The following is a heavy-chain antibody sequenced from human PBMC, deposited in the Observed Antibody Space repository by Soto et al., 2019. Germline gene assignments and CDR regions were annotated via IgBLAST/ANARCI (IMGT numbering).Heavy chain of an antibody. CDR3: ARDSEIDVSGWSRFDY. V-gene: IGHV3-30-3*01. D-gene: IGHD6-19*01. CDR1: GFTFSSYA. Sequence: GGSLRLSCAASGFTFSSYAMHWVRQAPGKGLEWVAVISYDGSNKYYADSVKGRFTISRDNSKNTLYLQMNSLRAEDTAVYYCARDSEIDVSGWSRFDYWGQGTLVTVSS. J-gene: IGHJ4*02. CDR2: ISYDGSNK.